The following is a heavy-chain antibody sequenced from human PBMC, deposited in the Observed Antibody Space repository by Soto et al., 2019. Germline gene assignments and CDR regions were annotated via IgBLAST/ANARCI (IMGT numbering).Heavy chain of an antibody. D-gene: IGHD3-3*01. CDR2: IFPSGSA. CDR3: ARDGGTETTSYFDY. CDR1: GGSLSSYY. V-gene: IGHV4-4*07. Sequence: SETLSLTCSVSGGSLSSYYWNWIRQPAGKGLEWIGRIFPSGSANYNPSLKSRVTMSVDTSKNQFSLKVSSVTAADTALYYCARDGGTETTSYFDYRGQGILVTVSS. J-gene: IGHJ4*02.